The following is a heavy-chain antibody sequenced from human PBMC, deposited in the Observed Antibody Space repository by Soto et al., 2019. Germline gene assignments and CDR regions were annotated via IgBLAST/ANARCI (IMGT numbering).Heavy chain of an antibody. J-gene: IGHJ6*02. Sequence: GESLKISCKGSGYSFTIYCIGWVLQMPGKGLEWMGIIYPGDSDTRYSPSFQGQVTIPADKSISTAYLQWSSLKASDTAMYYCARQPRRTGMDVWGQGTTVTVSS. CDR2: IYPGDSDT. CDR3: ARQPRRTGMDV. V-gene: IGHV5-51*01. CDR1: GYSFTIYC.